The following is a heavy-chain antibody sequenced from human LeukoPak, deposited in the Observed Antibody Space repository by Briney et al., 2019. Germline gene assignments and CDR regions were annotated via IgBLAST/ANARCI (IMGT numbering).Heavy chain of an antibody. D-gene: IGHD4-11*01. CDR2: IYISGTP. V-gene: IGHV4-61*02. J-gene: IGHJ4*02. Sequence: SETLSLTCTVSGDSISSSSYYWGWIRQPAGKGLEWIGRIYISGTPNYNPSLRGRVTMSIDTSMNQFSLKLTSVTAADTAVYYCAREKMTTITTIDYWGQGTLVTVSS. CDR1: GDSISSSSYY. CDR3: AREKMTTITTIDY.